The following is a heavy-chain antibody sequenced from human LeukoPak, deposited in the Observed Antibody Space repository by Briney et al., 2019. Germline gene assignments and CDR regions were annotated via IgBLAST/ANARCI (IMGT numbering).Heavy chain of an antibody. Sequence: GASVKVSCKASGYTFTGYYMHWVRQAPGQGLEWMGWINPNSGGTNYAQKFQGRVTMTRDTSIRTAYMELSRLRSDDTAVYYCARGIGSYVYDAFDIWGQGTMVTVSS. D-gene: IGHD1-26*01. CDR2: INPNSGGT. CDR1: GYTFTGYY. V-gene: IGHV1-2*02. CDR3: ARGIGSYVYDAFDI. J-gene: IGHJ3*02.